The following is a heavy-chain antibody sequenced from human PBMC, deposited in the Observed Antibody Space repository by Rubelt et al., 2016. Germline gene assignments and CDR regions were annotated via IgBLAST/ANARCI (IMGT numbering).Heavy chain of an antibody. D-gene: IGHD6-13*01. J-gene: IGHJ6*02. CDR2: IYYSGTT. CDR1: GGSIRSGGYY. Sequence: QLQLQESGPGLVKPSETLSLTCTVSGGSIRSGGYYWGWIRQPPGKGLEWIGSIYYSGTTYYNPSLKSRLTISVETAKNQLAWKLSSVTAADTAVFYCARDHRGSSKWSYGMDVWGQGTTVTVSS. V-gene: IGHV4-39*07. CDR3: ARDHRGSSKWSYGMDV.